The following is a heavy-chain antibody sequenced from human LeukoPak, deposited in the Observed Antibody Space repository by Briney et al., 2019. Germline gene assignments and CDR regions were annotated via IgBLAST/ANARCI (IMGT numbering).Heavy chain of an antibody. CDR3: ARDAYGGNSWGWFDP. CDR2: IFHTGFT. J-gene: IGHJ5*02. Sequence: SETLSLTCTVSDGSISDSYWSWIRQSPGKGLEWIGYIFHTGFTHYNPSLESRVTISVDMSKKQFSLRLNSVTAADTAVYYCARDAYGGNSWGWFDPWGQGTLVTVSS. D-gene: IGHD4-23*01. CDR1: DGSISDSY. V-gene: IGHV4-59*12.